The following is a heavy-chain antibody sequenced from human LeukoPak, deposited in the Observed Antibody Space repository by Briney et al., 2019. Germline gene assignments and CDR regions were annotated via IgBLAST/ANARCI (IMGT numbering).Heavy chain of an antibody. V-gene: IGHV4-4*07. CDR3: ARASTSWNWFDP. CDR2: IYTSGST. J-gene: IGHJ5*02. Sequence: SETLSLTCTDSGGSISSYYWSWIRQPAGKGLEWIGRIYTSGSTNYNPSLKSRVTISVDTSKNQFSLKLSSVTAADTAVYYCARASTSWNWFDPWGQGTLVTVSS. CDR1: GGSISSYY. D-gene: IGHD2-2*01.